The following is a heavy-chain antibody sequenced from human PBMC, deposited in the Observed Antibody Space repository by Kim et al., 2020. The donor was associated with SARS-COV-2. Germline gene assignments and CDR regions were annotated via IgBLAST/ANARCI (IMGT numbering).Heavy chain of an antibody. Sequence: ASVKVSCKASGYTFTSYAMHWVRQAPGQRLEWMGWINAGNGNTKYSQKFQGRVTITRDTSASTAYRELSSLRSEDTAVYYCARDQVRIVIMVYAPYYYCGIDVWGEGSTVTVST. CDR1: GYTFTSYA. J-gene: IGHJ6*04. D-gene: IGHD2-8*01. CDR2: INAGNGNT. CDR3: ARDQVRIVIMVYAPYYYCGIDV. V-gene: IGHV1-3*01.